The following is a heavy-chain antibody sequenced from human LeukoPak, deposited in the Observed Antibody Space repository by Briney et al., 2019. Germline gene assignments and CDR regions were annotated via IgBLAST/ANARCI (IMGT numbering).Heavy chain of an antibody. D-gene: IGHD3-3*01. CDR3: AKLDIRNYEFWSGYFAY. J-gene: IGHJ4*02. Sequence: GGSLRLSCAASGFTFSNYAMSWVRQAPGKGLEWVSALSGSGGSTYYADSVKGRFTISRDNSKNTLYLQMNSLRAEDTAVYYCAKLDIRNYEFWSGYFAYWGQGTLVTVSS. CDR2: LSGSGGST. V-gene: IGHV3-23*01. CDR1: GFTFSNYA.